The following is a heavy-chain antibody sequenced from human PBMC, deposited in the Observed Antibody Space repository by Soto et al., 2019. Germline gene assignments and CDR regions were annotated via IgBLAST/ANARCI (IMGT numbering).Heavy chain of an antibody. J-gene: IGHJ4*02. CDR3: ARRDDY. V-gene: IGHV4-59*08. Sequence: SETLSLTCTFSGFSMSSSYWSWIRQPPGRGLEWIGYIYCSGSTNYNPSLRSRVTISVDTSKNQFSLNLSSVTAADTAVYYCARRDDYWSQGTLVTVSS. CDR1: GFSMSSSY. CDR2: IYCSGST.